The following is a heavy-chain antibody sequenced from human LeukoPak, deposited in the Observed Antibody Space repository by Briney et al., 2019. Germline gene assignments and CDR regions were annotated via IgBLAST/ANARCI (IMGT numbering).Heavy chain of an antibody. J-gene: IGHJ4*02. CDR3: ARLGGYCSSTSCRYYFDY. Sequence: GESLKISCKGSGYSFTSHWIGWVRQMPGKGLEWMGTIYPGDSDTTYSPSFQGQVTISADRSINTAYLQWSSLKASDTAMYYCARLGGYCSSTSCRYYFDYWGQGTLVTVSS. CDR1: GYSFTSHW. D-gene: IGHD2-2*01. V-gene: IGHV5-51*01. CDR2: IYPGDSDT.